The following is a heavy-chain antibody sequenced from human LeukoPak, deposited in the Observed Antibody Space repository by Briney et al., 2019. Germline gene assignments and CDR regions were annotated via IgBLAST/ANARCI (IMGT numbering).Heavy chain of an antibody. D-gene: IGHD4-11*01. CDR3: ARARVTRAMVEYYFDY. V-gene: IGHV1-69*13. Sequence: SVKVSCKASGGTFSSYAISWVRQAPGQGLEWMGGIMPIFGTANYAQKFQGRVTITADESTSTAYMELSSLRSEDTAVYYCARARVTRAMVEYYFDYWGQGTLVTVSS. CDR1: GGTFSSYA. CDR2: IMPIFGTA. J-gene: IGHJ4*02.